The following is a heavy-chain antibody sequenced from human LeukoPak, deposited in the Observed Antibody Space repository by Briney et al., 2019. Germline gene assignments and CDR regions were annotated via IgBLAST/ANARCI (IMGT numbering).Heavy chain of an antibody. CDR3: AKSADDFWSGYPYYFDY. V-gene: IGHV3-30-3*01. D-gene: IGHD3-3*01. CDR2: ISYDGSNK. CDR1: GFTFSSYA. J-gene: IGHJ4*02. Sequence: PGRSLRLSCAASGFTFSSYAMHWVRQAPGKGLEWVAVISYDGSNKYYADSVKGRFTISRDNSKNTLYLQMNSLRAEDTAVYYCAKSADDFWSGYPYYFDYWGQGTLVTVSS.